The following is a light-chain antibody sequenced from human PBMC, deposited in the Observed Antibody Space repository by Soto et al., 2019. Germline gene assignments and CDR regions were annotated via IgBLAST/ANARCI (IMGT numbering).Light chain of an antibody. Sequence: DVHLTQSPSTLSAYVGDRVTITCRANQSVTTWLAWYQQKPGTAPKLLIYDASNLEAGVPSRFSGGGSGTDFTFTISSLRPVDIATYYCQHSNHLPLFGPGTKVDF. CDR3: QHSNHLPL. J-gene: IGKJ3*01. CDR1: QSVTTW. V-gene: IGKV1-5*01. CDR2: DAS.